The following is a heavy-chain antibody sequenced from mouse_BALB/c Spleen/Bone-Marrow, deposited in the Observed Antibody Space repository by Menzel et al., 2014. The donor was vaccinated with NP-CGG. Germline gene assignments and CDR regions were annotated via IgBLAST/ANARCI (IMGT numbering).Heavy chain of an antibody. CDR3: ARYYYGSSYFDY. V-gene: IGHV14-3*02. J-gene: IGHJ2*01. CDR1: GFNIKDTY. CDR2: IDPANGNT. D-gene: IGHD1-1*01. Sequence: EVQLVESGAELVKPGASVKLSCTASGFNIKDTYMHWVKQRPEQGLEWMGRIDPANGNTKYDPKFQGKATITADTSSNTAYLQLSSLTSEDTAVYYCARYYYGSSYFDYWGQGTTLTVSS.